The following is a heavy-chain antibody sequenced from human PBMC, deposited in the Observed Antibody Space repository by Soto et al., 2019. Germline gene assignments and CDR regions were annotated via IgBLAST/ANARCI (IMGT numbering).Heavy chain of an antibody. J-gene: IGHJ6*02. CDR1: GFTVSSYA. V-gene: IGHV3-21*01. Sequence: GGSLRLSCAASGFTVSSYAMSWVRLVPGKGLQWVSGISSSSSYIYYADSVKGRFTISRDNAKNSLYLQMNSLRAEDTAVYYCARDADTAYGMDVWGQGTTVTVSS. CDR2: ISSSSSYI. D-gene: IGHD5-18*01. CDR3: ARDADTAYGMDV.